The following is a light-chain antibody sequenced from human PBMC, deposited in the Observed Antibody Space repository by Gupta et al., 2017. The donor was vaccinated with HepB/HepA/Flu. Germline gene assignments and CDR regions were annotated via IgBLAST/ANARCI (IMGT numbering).Light chain of an antibody. V-gene: IGKV3-15*01. CDR2: GAS. J-gene: IGKJ4*01. Sequence: EIVMTQSPATLSVSPGERATLSCRASQSVSSNLAWYQQKPGQAPRLLIYGASTRDTGIPARFSGSGSGTEFTLTISSRQSEDFAVYYCQQYNNWPPVTFGGGTKVEIK. CDR3: QQYNNWPPVT. CDR1: QSVSSN.